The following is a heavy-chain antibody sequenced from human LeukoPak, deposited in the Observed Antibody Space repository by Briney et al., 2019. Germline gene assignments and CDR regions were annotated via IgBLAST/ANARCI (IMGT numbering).Heavy chain of an antibody. J-gene: IGHJ4*02. CDR1: GFTFRDAA. Sequence: GGSLRLSCAVSGFTFRDAAMTWVRQAPGKGLEWVSVISGSGGNTLYANSVKGRFSISRDNSKNTLYLQMNSLRAEDTAVYYCAKGVDSGGTCYSSIDCWGQGTLVTVSP. V-gene: IGHV3-23*01. CDR2: ISGSGGNT. CDR3: AKGVDSGGTCYSSIDC. D-gene: IGHD2-15*01.